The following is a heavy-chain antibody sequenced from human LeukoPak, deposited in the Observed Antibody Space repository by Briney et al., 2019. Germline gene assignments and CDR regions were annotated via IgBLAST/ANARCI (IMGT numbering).Heavy chain of an antibody. CDR2: IRYDGSNK. CDR3: ARPARLYCSGGSCYAGYYGMDV. V-gene: IGHV3-30*02. D-gene: IGHD2-15*01. CDR1: GFTFSRYG. Sequence: AGGSLRLSCAASGFTFSRYGMHWVRQAPGKGLEWVAFIRYDGSNKYYADSVNGRFTISRDNSKNTLYLQMNSLRAEDTAVYYCARPARLYCSGGSCYAGYYGMDVWGQGTTVTVSS. J-gene: IGHJ6*02.